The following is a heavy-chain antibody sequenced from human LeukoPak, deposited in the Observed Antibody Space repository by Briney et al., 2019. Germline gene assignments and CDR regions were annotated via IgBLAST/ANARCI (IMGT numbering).Heavy chain of an antibody. CDR1: GFTFSSYS. CDR3: AKDRVQNYGGGTNFDY. CDR2: ISSSSYI. V-gene: IGHV3-21*01. J-gene: IGHJ4*02. D-gene: IGHD1-7*01. Sequence: GGSLRLSCAASGFTFSSYSINWVRQAPGKGLEWVSSISSSSYIYYADSVKGRFTISRDNAKNSLYLQMNSLRAEDTAVYYCAKDRVQNYGGGTNFDYWGQGTLATVSS.